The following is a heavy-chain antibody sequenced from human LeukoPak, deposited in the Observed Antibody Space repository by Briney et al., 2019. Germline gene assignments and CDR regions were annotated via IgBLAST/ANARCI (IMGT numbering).Heavy chain of an antibody. CDR2: IYYSGST. CDR1: GGSISSSSYY. V-gene: IGHV4-39*01. D-gene: IGHD3-10*01. J-gene: IGHJ4*02. CDR3: ARLVLLWFGEFPYYFDY. Sequence: SETLSLTCTVSGGSISSSSYYWGWIRQPPGKGLEWIGSIYYSGSTYYNPSLKSRVTISVDTSKNQFSLKLSSVTAADTAVYYCARLVLLWFGEFPYYFDYWGQGTLVTVSS.